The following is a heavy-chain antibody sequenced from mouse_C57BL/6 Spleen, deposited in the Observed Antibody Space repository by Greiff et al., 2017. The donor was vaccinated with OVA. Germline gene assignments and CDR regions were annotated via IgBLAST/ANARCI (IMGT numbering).Heavy chain of an antibody. CDR1: GYTFTSYW. CDR3: ARRSLLDSSGYFYAMDY. V-gene: IGHV1-55*01. Sequence: QVQLQQSGAELVKPGASVKMSCKASGYTFTSYWITWVKQRPGQGLEWIGDIYPGSGSTNYNEKFKSKATLTVDTSSSTAYMQLSSLTSEDSAVYYCARRSLLDSSGYFYAMDYWGQGTSVTVSS. J-gene: IGHJ4*01. D-gene: IGHD3-2*02. CDR2: IYPGSGST.